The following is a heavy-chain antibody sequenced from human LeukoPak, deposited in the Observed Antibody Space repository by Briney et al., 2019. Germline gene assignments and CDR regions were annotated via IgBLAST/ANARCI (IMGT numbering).Heavy chain of an antibody. V-gene: IGHV1-2*02. CDR3: ARDGTHTYYYYGMDV. J-gene: IGHJ6*02. CDR2: INPNSGGT. D-gene: IGHD6-13*01. CDR1: GYTFTDYY. Sequence: ASVKVSCKASGYTFTDYYMHWVRQAPGQGLEWMGWINPNSGGTNYAQKFQGRVTMTRDTSISTAYMELSRLRSDDTAVYYCARDGTHTYYYYGMDVWGQGTTVTVSS.